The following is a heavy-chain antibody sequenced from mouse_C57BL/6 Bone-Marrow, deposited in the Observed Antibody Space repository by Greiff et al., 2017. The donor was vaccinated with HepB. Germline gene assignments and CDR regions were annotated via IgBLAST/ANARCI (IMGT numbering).Heavy chain of an antibody. CDR1: GFTFSDYY. J-gene: IGHJ1*03. CDR2: ISNGGGST. Sequence: EVNLMESGGGLVQPGGSLKLSCAASGFTFSDYYMYWVRQTPEKRLEWVAYISNGGGSTYYPDTVKGRFTISRDNAKNTLYLQMSRLKSEDTAMYYCASATGNRDFDVWGTGTTVTVSA. CDR3: ASATGNRDFDV. V-gene: IGHV5-12*01. D-gene: IGHD4-1*02.